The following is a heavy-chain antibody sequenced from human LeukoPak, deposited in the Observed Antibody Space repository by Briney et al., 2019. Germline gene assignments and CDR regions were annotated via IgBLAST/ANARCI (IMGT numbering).Heavy chain of an antibody. CDR1: GGSISGYY. CDR3: ARVAAVVGRGFGYFDY. V-gene: IGHV4-59*01. Sequence: KASETLSLTCTFSGGSISGYYWSWIRQPPGKGLEWIGYVYYSGGTNCNPSLTSRVAMSVDTSKNQFSLNLNSVTAADTAVYYCARVAAVVGRGFGYFDYWGQGTLVTVSS. J-gene: IGHJ4*02. D-gene: IGHD6-19*01. CDR2: VYYSGGT.